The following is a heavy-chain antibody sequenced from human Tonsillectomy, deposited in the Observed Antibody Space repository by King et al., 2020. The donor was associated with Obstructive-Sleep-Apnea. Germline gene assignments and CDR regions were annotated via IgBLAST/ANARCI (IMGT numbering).Heavy chain of an antibody. CDR3: AGGSCRGGTCDSQVCDH. CDR2: INPSDGST. J-gene: IGHJ4*02. CDR1: GYIFTSYY. V-gene: IGHV1-46*01. Sequence: VQLVESGAEVKKPGASVTISCKASGYIFTSYYIHWVRQAPGQGLEWMGMINPSDGSTKYARKFQGRVTLTRDTSTSTVDMELSSLRSGDTAVFYCAGGSCRGGTCDSQVCDHWGQGTLVTVAS. D-gene: IGHD2-15*01.